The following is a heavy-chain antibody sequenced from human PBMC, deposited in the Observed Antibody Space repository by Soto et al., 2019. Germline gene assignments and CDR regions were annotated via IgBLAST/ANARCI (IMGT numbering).Heavy chain of an antibody. D-gene: IGHD5-12*01. Sequence: ASVKVSCKASGYTFTSYAMHWVRQAPGQRLEWMGWVNAGNGNTKYSQKFQGRVTITRDTSASTAYMELSSLRSEDTAVYYCARDRIVATIHAFDIWGQGTMVTVSS. CDR2: VNAGNGNT. CDR1: GYTFTSYA. V-gene: IGHV1-3*01. CDR3: ARDRIVATIHAFDI. J-gene: IGHJ3*02.